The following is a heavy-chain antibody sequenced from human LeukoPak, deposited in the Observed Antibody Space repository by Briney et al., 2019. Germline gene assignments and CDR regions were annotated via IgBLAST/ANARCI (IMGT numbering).Heavy chain of an antibody. CDR1: GYTFTDYY. CDR3: ASPNGGYNGQGAVDI. V-gene: IGHV1-2*02. D-gene: IGHD5-12*01. Sequence: ASVKVSCKASGYTFTDYYMHWVRQAPGQGLEWMGWINPNSGVTNYPLKFQGRVTMTRDRSISTAYMELSSLRADDTAVYYCASPNGGYNGQGAVDIWGQVIMVTVSS. CDR2: INPNSGVT. J-gene: IGHJ3*02.